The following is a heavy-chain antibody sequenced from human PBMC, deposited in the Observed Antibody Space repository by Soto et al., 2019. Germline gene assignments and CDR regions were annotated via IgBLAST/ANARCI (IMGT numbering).Heavy chain of an antibody. J-gene: IGHJ3*02. CDR2: IYPGDSDT. D-gene: IGHD1-26*01. CDR3: ARRTGSAPEGEAFDI. V-gene: IGHV5-51*01. Sequence: KTSGESLKISCRGSGYRFTTYWIGWVRQMPGKGLEWMGIIYPGDSDTRYSPSFQGQVTLSADTSINTAYLQWNSLKASDTAMYYCARRTGSAPEGEAFDIWGQGTMVTVS. CDR1: GYRFTTYW.